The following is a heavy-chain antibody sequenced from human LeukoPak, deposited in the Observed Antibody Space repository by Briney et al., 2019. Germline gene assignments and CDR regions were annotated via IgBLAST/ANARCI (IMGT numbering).Heavy chain of an antibody. CDR2: ISGSGGST. CDR1: GFTFSSYA. Sequence: GGTLRLSCAASGFTFSSYAMSWVRQAPGKGLEWVSAISGSGGSTYYADSVKGRFTISRDNSKNTLYLQMNSLRAEDTAVYYCAKATSQWLRLGFDYWGQGTLVTVSS. J-gene: IGHJ4*02. D-gene: IGHD5-12*01. V-gene: IGHV3-23*01. CDR3: AKATSQWLRLGFDY.